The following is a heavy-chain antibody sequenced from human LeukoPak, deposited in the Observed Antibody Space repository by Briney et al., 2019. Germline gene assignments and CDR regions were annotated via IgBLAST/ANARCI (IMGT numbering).Heavy chain of an antibody. V-gene: IGHV3-21*01. D-gene: IGHD3-22*01. CDR3: ARDLISATYYYDSSGLY. Sequence: GGSLRLSCAASGFTFSSYSMNWVRQAPGKGLEWVSSISSSSSYIYYADSVKGRFTISSDNAKNSLYLQMNSLRAEDTAVYYCARDLISATYYYDSSGLYWGQGTLVTVSS. J-gene: IGHJ4*02. CDR2: ISSSSSYI. CDR1: GFTFSSYS.